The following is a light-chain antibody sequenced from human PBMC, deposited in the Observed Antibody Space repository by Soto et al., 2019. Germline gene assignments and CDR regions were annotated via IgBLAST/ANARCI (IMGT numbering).Light chain of an antibody. Sequence: EIVLTQSPATLSLSPGERATLSCRASQSINIYLAWYQHRPGQAPRLLIYNALNRATDIPGRFSGSGSGTDFTLTISSLEPEDFAIYYCQQRYHWPRTFGQGTKVEIK. V-gene: IGKV3-11*01. CDR2: NAL. CDR3: QQRYHWPRT. J-gene: IGKJ1*01. CDR1: QSINIY.